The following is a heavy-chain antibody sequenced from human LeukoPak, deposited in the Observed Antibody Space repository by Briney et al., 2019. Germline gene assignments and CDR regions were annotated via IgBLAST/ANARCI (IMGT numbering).Heavy chain of an antibody. V-gene: IGHV3-23*01. CDR2: ISGSGGST. Sequence: PGGSLRLSCAASGFTFSSYAMSWVRQAPGKGLDWVSAISGSGGSTYYADSVKGRFTISRDNSKNTLYLQMNSLRAEDTAVYYCAKDRWYCSSTSCYTTDWGQGTLVTVSS. J-gene: IGHJ4*02. CDR3: AKDRWYCSSTSCYTTD. CDR1: GFTFSSYA. D-gene: IGHD2-2*02.